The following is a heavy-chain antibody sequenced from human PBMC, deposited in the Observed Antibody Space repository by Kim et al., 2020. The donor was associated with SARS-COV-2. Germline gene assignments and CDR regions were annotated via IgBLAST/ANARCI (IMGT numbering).Heavy chain of an antibody. D-gene: IGHD1-26*01. CDR1: GFTFDDYA. CDR3: AKGNSGSYGGYYYYGMDV. CDR2: ISWNSGSI. V-gene: IGHV3-9*01. J-gene: IGHJ6*02. Sequence: GGSLRLSCAASGFTFDDYAMHWVRQAPGKGLEWVSGISWNSGSIGYADSVKGRFTISRDNAKNSLYLQMNRLRAEDTALYYCAKGNSGSYGGYYYYGMDVWGQGTTVTVSS.